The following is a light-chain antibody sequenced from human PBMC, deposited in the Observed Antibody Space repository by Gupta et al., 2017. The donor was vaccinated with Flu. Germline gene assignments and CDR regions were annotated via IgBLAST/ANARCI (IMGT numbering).Light chain of an antibody. J-gene: IGKJ1*01. CDR3: QQYCALLWT. V-gene: IGKV3-20*01. CDR1: QSVSSNY. CDR2: GAD. Sequence: ETVLTQSPGTLSLSPGERATLSCRASQSVSSNYLAWYQQKPGQAPRVLIYGADIRATGIPDRFSGSGSGTDFTLTISRLEPEDFAVYYCQQYCALLWTFGQGTKVEIK.